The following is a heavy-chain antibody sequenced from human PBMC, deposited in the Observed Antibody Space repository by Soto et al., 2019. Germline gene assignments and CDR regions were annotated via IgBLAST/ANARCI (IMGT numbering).Heavy chain of an antibody. D-gene: IGHD2-21*02. CDR1: GDSVSSNRVV. V-gene: IGHV6-1*01. CDR3: ARARDSLFDY. J-gene: IGHJ4*02. Sequence: SQTLSLTCVISGDSVSSNRVVWNWIRQSPSRGLEWLGRTYYRSKWSNDYAVSVKSRITINPDTSENQFSLQLNSVTPEDTAIYYCARARDSLFDYWGQGTPVTVSS. CDR2: TYYRSKWSN.